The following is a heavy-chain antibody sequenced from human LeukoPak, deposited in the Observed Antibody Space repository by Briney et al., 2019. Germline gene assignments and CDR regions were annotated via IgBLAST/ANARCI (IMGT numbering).Heavy chain of an antibody. CDR3: AKELVGAIGDYYYGMDV. CDR2: ISGDGGST. Sequence: GGSLRLSCAASGFTFDDYAMHWVRQAPGKGLEWVSLISGDGGSTYYADSVRGRFTISRDNSKNSLYLQMNSQRTEDTALYYCAKELVGAIGDYYYGMDVSGQGTTVTVFS. D-gene: IGHD1-26*01. V-gene: IGHV3-43*02. J-gene: IGHJ6*02. CDR1: GFTFDDYA.